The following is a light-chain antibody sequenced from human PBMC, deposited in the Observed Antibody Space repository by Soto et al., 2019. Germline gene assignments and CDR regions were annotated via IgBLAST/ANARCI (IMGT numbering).Light chain of an antibody. CDR1: ESIRIH. CDR2: AAS. CDR3: QQSYRNPIT. V-gene: IGKV1-39*01. Sequence: DIQMTQSPSSLSASMGDRASIICRASESIRIHLNWYQQKPGKAPNLLIHAASSLQSGVPPRFSGSGSGTDFTLTISSLQPEDFATYFCQQSYRNPITFGQGTRLEIK. J-gene: IGKJ5*01.